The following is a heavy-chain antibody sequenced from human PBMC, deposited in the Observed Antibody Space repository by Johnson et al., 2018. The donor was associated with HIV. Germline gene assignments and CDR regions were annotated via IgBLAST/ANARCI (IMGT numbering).Heavy chain of an antibody. D-gene: IGHD2-21*02. CDR2: IKQDGSEK. CDR3: TAPVVVTHLDAFDM. CDR1: GFTFSRYW. Sequence: VQLVESGGGLVQPGGSLRLSCVASGFTFSRYWMSWVRQAPGKGLEWVANIKQDGSEKYYVDSVKGRFTISRDNAKNSLYLQMNSLKSEDTAVYYCTAPVVVTHLDAFDMWGQGTMVTVSS. J-gene: IGHJ3*02. V-gene: IGHV3-7*03.